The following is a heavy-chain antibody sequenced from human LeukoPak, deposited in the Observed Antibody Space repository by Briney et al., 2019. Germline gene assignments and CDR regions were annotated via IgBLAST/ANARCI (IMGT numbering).Heavy chain of an antibody. D-gene: IGHD6-19*01. CDR1: GFTFSDYY. J-gene: IGHJ4*02. CDR2: ISSSGSTI. V-gene: IGHV3-11*01. CDR3: ARSSGWYQNRMVWFDY. Sequence: GGSLRLSCAASGFTFSDYYMSWIRQAPGKGLEWVSYISSSGSTIYYADSVKGRFTISRDNAKNSLYLQMNSLRAEDTAVYYCARSSGWYQNRMVWFDYWGQGTLVTVSS.